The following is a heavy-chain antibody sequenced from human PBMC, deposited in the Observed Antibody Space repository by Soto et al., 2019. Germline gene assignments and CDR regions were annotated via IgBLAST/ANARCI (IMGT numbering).Heavy chain of an antibody. V-gene: IGHV1-69*01. J-gene: IGHJ4*02. Sequence: QVQLVQSGAEVKKPGSSVQVSCKASGGSFSSDAFSWVRHAPGQGLEWMGEIIPSLGTTTYAPNFRDRLTITEDQSKTTVYVELSSLRSKYTAMYYCAREMVTETKLRYFDSWGQGAPVTVSS. D-gene: IGHD2-21*02. CDR3: AREMVTETKLRYFDS. CDR2: IIPSLGTT. CDR1: GGSFSSDA.